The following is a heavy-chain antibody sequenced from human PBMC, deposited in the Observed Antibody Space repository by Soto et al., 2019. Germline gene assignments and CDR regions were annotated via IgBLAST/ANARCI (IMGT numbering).Heavy chain of an antibody. V-gene: IGHV3-48*03. CDR1: GFTFSSYE. CDR3: AVTESPLAAAYYYGMDV. CDR2: ISSSGSTI. D-gene: IGHD6-13*01. Sequence: SLRLSCAASGFTFSSYEMNWVRQAPGKGLEWVSYISSSGSTIYYADSVKGRFTISRDNAKNSLYLQMNSLRAEDTAVYYCAVTESPLAAAYYYGMDVWGQGTTVTVSS. J-gene: IGHJ6*02.